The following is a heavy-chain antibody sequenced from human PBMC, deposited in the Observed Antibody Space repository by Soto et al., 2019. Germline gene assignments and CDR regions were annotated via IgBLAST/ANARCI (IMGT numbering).Heavy chain of an antibody. J-gene: IGHJ4*02. V-gene: IGHV4-30-2*01. CDR1: GASISYGGFS. Sequence: SETLSLTCTVSGASISYGGFSWSWIRQPPGKGLEWIGYISHLENTYFHPSFKSRLTMSIDRRRNQFSLNLSSVTAADMAVYYCARGGGYDSFDYWGQGVLVTVSS. D-gene: IGHD5-12*01. CDR3: ARGGGYDSFDY. CDR2: ISHLENT.